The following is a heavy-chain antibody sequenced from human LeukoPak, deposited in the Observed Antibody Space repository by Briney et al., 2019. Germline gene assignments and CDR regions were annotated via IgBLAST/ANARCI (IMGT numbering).Heavy chain of an antibody. D-gene: IGHD3-10*01. CDR1: GFSVSTNY. J-gene: IGHJ2*01. Sequence: GGSLTLSCEGSGFSVSTNYMNWVRQAPGKGLEWVSILYSGGSTYYADSVKGRFTVSRDSSKNTLYLHKNSLRAEDTAVYYCARVGDHYHWYLDVWGRGTLVTASS. CDR3: ARVGDHYHWYLDV. V-gene: IGHV3-53*01. CDR2: LYSGGST.